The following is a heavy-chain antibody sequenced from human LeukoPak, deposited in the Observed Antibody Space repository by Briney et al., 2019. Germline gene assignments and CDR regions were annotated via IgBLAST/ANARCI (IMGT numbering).Heavy chain of an antibody. CDR2: IYHSGST. CDR3: ARDFLSDFWSGYYRNHWFDP. D-gene: IGHD3-3*01. J-gene: IGHJ5*02. CDR1: GVSISSGGYS. Sequence: SETLPLTCAVSGVSISSGGYSWSWIRQPPGKGLEWIGYIYHSGSTYYNPSLKSRVTISVDRSKKQFSLKLSSVTAADTAVYYCARDFLSDFWSGYYRNHWFDPWGQGTLVTVSS. V-gene: IGHV4-30-2*01.